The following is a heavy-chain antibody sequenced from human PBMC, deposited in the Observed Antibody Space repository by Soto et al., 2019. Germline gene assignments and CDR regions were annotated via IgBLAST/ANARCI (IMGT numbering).Heavy chain of an antibody. CDR2: ISAYNGKT. Sequence: QVQLVQSGAEVKKPGASVKVSCKTSGYPFTSYGINWVRQAPGQGPEWMGWISAYNGKTSYTKQFQGSVTMTTPTTIISAYMDLWILISDDTAVYYCARDRLFAVTGLLHYWGQGTLVTVSS. J-gene: IGHJ4*02. D-gene: IGHD6-19*01. CDR3: ARDRLFAVTGLLHY. V-gene: IGHV1-18*01. CDR1: GYPFTSYG.